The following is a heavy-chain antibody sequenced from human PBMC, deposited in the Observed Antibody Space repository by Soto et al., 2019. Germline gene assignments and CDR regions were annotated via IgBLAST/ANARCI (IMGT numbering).Heavy chain of an antibody. V-gene: IGHV4-59*08. CDR1: GGSISSYY. J-gene: IGHJ5*01. D-gene: IGHD4-17*01. Sequence: QVQLQESGPGLVKPSETLSLTCTVSGGSISSYYWSWIRQPPGKGLEWIGYIYYSGSTNYNPSLKSRITISVDTSKSQFSLKLSSVTAADTAVYYCARRYGDYSGWFDSWGQGTLVTVSS. CDR2: IYYSGST. CDR3: ARRYGDYSGWFDS.